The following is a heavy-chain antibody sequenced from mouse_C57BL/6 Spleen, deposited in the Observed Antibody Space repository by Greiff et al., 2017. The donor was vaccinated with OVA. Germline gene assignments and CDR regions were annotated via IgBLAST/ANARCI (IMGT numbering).Heavy chain of an antibody. V-gene: IGHV1-64*01. CDR1: GYTFTSYW. CDR2: IHPNSGST. J-gene: IGHJ4*01. D-gene: IGHD2-2*01. CDR3: ARAGNGYYDAMDY. Sequence: QVQLQQSGAELVKPGASVKLSCKASGYTFTSYWMHWVKQRPGQGLEWIGMIHPNSGSTNYNEKFKSKATLTVDKSSSTAYMQLSSLTSEDSAVYYCARAGNGYYDAMDYWGQGTSVTVSS.